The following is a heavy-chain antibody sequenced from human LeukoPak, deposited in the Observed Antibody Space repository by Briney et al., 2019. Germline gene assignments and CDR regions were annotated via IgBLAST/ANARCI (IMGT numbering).Heavy chain of an antibody. CDR2: INPLSGST. V-gene: IGHV1-46*04. J-gene: IGHJ4*02. D-gene: IGHD2-21*01. CDR1: GYTFTGYY. Sequence: ASVKVSCKASGYTFTGYYMHWVRQAPGQGLEWMGIINPLSGSTTYARNLQGRVTMTSDTSTSTVYVELSSLRSEDTAVYYCGRSVAFREIPRDFWGQGTLVTVSS. CDR3: GRSVAFREIPRDF.